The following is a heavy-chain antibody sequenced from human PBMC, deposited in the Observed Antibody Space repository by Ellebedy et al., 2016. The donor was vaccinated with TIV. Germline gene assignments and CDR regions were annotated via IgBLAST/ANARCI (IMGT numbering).Heavy chain of an antibody. CDR2: SYYSGST. CDR3: ARDDPSGWLDP. J-gene: IGHJ5*02. D-gene: IGHD3-10*01. CDR1: GGSVSSGRYY. Sequence: MPSETLSLTCTVSGGSVSSGRYYWSWIRQHPGKGLEWVGYSYYSGSTNYNPSLKSRVTISIDTAKNQFSLRLTSVTAADTAVYYCARDDPSGWLDPWGQGTLVTVSS. V-gene: IGHV4-61*01.